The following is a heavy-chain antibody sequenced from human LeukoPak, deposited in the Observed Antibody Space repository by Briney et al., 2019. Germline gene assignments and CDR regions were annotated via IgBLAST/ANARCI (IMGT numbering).Heavy chain of an antibody. CDR3: ARDRDSSGWGGDY. CDR1: GFTFSHYG. J-gene: IGHJ4*02. D-gene: IGHD6-19*01. V-gene: IGHV3-30*03. Sequence: PGGSLRLSCAASGFTFSHYGMHWVRQAPGKGLEWVAVISYDGSNKYYADSVKGRFTISRDNSKNTLYLQMNSLRAEDTAVYYCARDRDSSGWGGDYWGQGTLVTVSS. CDR2: ISYDGSNK.